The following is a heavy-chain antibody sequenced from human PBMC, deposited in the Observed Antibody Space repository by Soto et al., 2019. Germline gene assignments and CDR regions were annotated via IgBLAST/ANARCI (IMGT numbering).Heavy chain of an antibody. Sequence: GGSLRLSCAASGFTFSSYAMSWVRQAPGKGLEWVSAISGSGGSTYYADSVKGRFTISRDNSKNTLYLQMNSLRAEDTAVYYCAKGYSSGWYVPRAFDIWGQGTMVTVSS. V-gene: IGHV3-23*01. CDR2: ISGSGGST. J-gene: IGHJ3*02. CDR1: GFTFSSYA. CDR3: AKGYSSGWYVPRAFDI. D-gene: IGHD6-19*01.